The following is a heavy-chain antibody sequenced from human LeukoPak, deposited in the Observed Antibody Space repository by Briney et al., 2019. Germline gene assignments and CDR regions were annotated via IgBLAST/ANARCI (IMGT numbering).Heavy chain of an antibody. V-gene: IGHV3-21*01. Sequence: GGSLRLSCAASGFTFSSYSMNWARQAPGKGLEWVSSISSSSSYIYYADSVKGRFTISRDNAKNSLYLQMNSLRAEDTAVYYCARDRSAATPDAFDIWGQGTMVTVSS. CDR1: GFTFSSYS. D-gene: IGHD2-15*01. J-gene: IGHJ3*02. CDR3: ARDRSAATPDAFDI. CDR2: ISSSSSYI.